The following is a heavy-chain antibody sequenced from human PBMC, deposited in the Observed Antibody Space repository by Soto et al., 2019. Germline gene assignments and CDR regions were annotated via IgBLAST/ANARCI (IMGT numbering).Heavy chain of an antibody. D-gene: IGHD3-10*01. J-gene: IGHJ6*02. V-gene: IGHV3-33*01. CDR2: VWYDGTIE. CDR3: ARAPSDYEPYYHYYAMDV. Sequence: QVQLVESGGGVVQPGTSLRLSCAASGVTFISYGMHWVRQAPGKGLEWVAVVWYDGTIEYYADSVKGRFNIARDNSKKTLYLQMNSLRAEDTAVYYCARAPSDYEPYYHYYAMDVWGQGTTVTVSS. CDR1: GVTFISYG.